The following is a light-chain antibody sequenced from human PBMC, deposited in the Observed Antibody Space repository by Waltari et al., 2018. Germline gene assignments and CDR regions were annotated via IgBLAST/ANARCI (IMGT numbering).Light chain of an antibody. CDR2: ATS. J-gene: IGKJ5*01. V-gene: IGKV1-9*01. Sequence: TQLTQSPSSLSASVGDRVTITCRASQVILGYLAWYQQRPGKAPKFLIYATSTLRSGVPSRFSGSGSGTDFTLTISDLQPEDFATYYCQQYYDYPINFGQGTRL. CDR1: QVILGY. CDR3: QQYYDYPIN.